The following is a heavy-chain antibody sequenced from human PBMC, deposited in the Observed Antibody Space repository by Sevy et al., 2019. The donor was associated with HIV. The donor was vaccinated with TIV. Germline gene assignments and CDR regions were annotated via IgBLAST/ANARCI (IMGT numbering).Heavy chain of an antibody. V-gene: IGHV3-23*01. CDR1: GFTFSIYA. J-gene: IGHJ3*02. D-gene: IGHD2-21*02. CDR2: EAGSGGST. CDR3: AKDLGDPVAFDI. Sequence: GGSLRLSCAASGFTFSIYAMNWVRQAPGKGLEWVSGEAGSGGSTYHADSVKGRFTISRDDSKSTLYLQMNSLRAEDTPVYYCAKDLGDPVAFDIWGQGTMVTVSS.